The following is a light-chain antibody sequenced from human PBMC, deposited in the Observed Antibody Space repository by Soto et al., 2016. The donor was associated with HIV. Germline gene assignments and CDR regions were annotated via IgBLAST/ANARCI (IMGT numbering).Light chain of an antibody. CDR2: QDR. CDR1: KLGDKY. J-gene: IGLJ1*01. V-gene: IGLV3-1*01. CDR3: QAWDSTTEVYV. Sequence: SYELTQPPSVSVSPGQTANITCSGDKLGDKYASWYQQKSGQSLTLVIYQDRKRLSGIPERFSGSNSGNTATLTISGTQAMDEADYFCQAWDSTTEVYVFGTGTKVTV.